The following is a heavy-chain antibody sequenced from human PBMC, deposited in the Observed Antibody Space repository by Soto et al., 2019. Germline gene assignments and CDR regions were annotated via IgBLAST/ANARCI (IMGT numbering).Heavy chain of an antibody. J-gene: IGHJ3*02. V-gene: IGHV3-33*01. CDR1: GFTFSSYG. CDR2: IWYDGSNK. Sequence: QVQLVESGGGVVQPGRSLRLSCAASGFTFSSYGMHWVRQAPGKWLEWVAVIWYDGSNKYYADSVKGRFTISRDNSKNTLYLQMNSLRAEDTAVYYCARGGDFDWLHSQTPDAFDIWGQGTMVTVSS. D-gene: IGHD3-9*01. CDR3: ARGGDFDWLHSQTPDAFDI.